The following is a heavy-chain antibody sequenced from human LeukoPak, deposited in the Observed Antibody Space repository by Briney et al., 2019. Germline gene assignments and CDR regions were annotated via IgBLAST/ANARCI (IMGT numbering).Heavy chain of an antibody. CDR1: GYSFTSYW. Sequence: GESLKISCKGSGYSFTSYWIGWVRQMPGKGLEWMGTIYPGDSDTRYSPSFQGQVTISADKSISTAYLQWSSLKASDTAMYYCARLLRLPGYSSIPTYFQHWGQGTLVTVSS. D-gene: IGHD6-13*01. J-gene: IGHJ1*01. CDR3: ARLLRLPGYSSIPTYFQH. CDR2: IYPGDSDT. V-gene: IGHV5-51*01.